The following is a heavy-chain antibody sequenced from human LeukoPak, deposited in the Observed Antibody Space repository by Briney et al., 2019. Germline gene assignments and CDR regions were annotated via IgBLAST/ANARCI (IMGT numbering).Heavy chain of an antibody. CDR2: IYYSGTT. J-gene: IGHJ5*02. D-gene: IGHD6-13*01. V-gene: IGHV4-59*01. CDR3: ASLYSPLIWFDP. CDR1: GVSISSYY. Sequence: SETLSLTGTVSGVSISSYYWSWLRQPPGKGLEWIGYIYYSGTTNYNPSLKSRVTISVDTSKNHFSLKLSSVTAAAAAVYYWASLYSPLIWFDPRRQAALVTVPS.